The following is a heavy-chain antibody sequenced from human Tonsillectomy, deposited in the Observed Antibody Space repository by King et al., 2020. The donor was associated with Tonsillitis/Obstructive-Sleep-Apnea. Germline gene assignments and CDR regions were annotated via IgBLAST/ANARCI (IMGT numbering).Heavy chain of an antibody. J-gene: IGHJ6*03. CDR2: ISNDGSNK. CDR3: ARDGAIVVEPAYYMDV. Sequence: VQLVESGGGVVQPGRSLRLSCAASGFTFSNFIIHWVRQAPDKGLEWVAIISNDGSNKYYADSVKGRFTISRDNSKNTVYLQMNSLRVEDTAVYYCARDGAIVVEPAYYMDVWGKGTTVTVSS. CDR1: GFTFSNFI. D-gene: IGHD2-2*01. V-gene: IGHV3-30*04.